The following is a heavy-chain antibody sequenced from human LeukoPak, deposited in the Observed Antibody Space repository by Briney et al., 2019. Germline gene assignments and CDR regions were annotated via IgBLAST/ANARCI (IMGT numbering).Heavy chain of an antibody. CDR2: IYYSGST. D-gene: IGHD4-11*01. Sequence: SETLSLTCTVSGGSISSGGYYWSWIRQHPGKGLGWIGYIYYSGSTYYNPSLKSRVTISVDTSKNQFSLKLSSVTAADTAVYYCARAAPTGPGNFDYWGQGTLVTVSS. J-gene: IGHJ4*02. CDR1: GGSISSGGYY. CDR3: ARAAPTGPGNFDY. V-gene: IGHV4-31*03.